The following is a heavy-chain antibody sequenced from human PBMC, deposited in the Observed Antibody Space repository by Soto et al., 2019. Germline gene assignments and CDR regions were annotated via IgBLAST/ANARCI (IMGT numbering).Heavy chain of an antibody. CDR1: GFTFSSYS. J-gene: IGHJ6*03. V-gene: IGHV3-21*01. D-gene: IGHD3-10*01. Sequence: EVQLVESGGGLVKPGGSLRLSCAASGFTFSSYSMNWVRQAPGKGLEWVSSISSSSSYIYYADSEKGRFTISRDNAKNSLYLQMNSLRAEDTAVYYCARVHLVRGHLLGYMDVWGKGTTVTVSS. CDR2: ISSSSSYI. CDR3: ARVHLVRGHLLGYMDV.